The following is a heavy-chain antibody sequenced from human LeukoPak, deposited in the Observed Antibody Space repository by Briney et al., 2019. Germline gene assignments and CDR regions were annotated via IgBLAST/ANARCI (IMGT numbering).Heavy chain of an antibody. CDR1: GFTFSSYS. Sequence: GGSLRLSCVASGFTFSSYSMNWVRQAPGKGLEWVSSISSSSSYIYYADSVKGRFTISRDNAKNSLYLQMNSLRAEDTAVYYCARDRPSYCSGGSCYPDYWGQGTLVTVSS. D-gene: IGHD2-15*01. J-gene: IGHJ4*02. V-gene: IGHV3-21*01. CDR3: ARDRPSYCSGGSCYPDY. CDR2: ISSSSSYI.